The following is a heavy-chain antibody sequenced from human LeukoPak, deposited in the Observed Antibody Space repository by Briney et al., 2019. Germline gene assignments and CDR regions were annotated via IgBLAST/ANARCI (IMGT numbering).Heavy chain of an antibody. Sequence: GGSLRLSCAASGFXFSSYAIHWVRQAPGKGLEWVAVISYDGSNKYYADSVKGRFTISRDNSKNTLYLQMNSLRAEDTAVYYCARGSVTMIVVVIDAFDIWGQGTMVTVSS. CDR3: ARGSVTMIVVVIDAFDI. CDR1: GFXFSSYA. D-gene: IGHD3-22*01. V-gene: IGHV3-30-3*01. CDR2: ISYDGSNK. J-gene: IGHJ3*02.